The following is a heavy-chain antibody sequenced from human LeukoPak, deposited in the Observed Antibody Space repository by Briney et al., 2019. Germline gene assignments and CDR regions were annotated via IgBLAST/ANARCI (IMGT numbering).Heavy chain of an antibody. J-gene: IGHJ3*02. CDR1: GFTFSNYW. D-gene: IGHD3-3*01. CDR3: ARDAFSRISIFGVVSDAFDI. CDR2: IKQDGSEK. V-gene: IGHV3-7*01. Sequence: GVSLRLSCAASGFTFSNYWMTWVRQSPGEGLEWVANIKQDGSEKYCVDSVKGRFTISRDNAKNSLYLQMNSLRAEDTAVYFCARDAFSRISIFGVVSDAFDIWGQGTMVTVSS.